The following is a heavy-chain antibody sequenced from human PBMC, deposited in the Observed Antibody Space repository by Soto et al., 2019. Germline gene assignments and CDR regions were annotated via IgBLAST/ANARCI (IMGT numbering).Heavy chain of an antibody. CDR1: GFRFSDYF. CDR3: ARDNSQNYGNTGDSSWFNP. D-gene: IGHD3-22*01. Sequence: ASVKVSCKASGFRFSDYFMHWVRQAPGEGLEWMGIINPSGDTTNYAQKFQGRVTITRDTSTSTVYMDLSSLRYEDTAVYYCARDNSQNYGNTGDSSWFNPWGEGTPVSVSS. CDR2: INPSGDTT. V-gene: IGHV1-46*01. J-gene: IGHJ5*02.